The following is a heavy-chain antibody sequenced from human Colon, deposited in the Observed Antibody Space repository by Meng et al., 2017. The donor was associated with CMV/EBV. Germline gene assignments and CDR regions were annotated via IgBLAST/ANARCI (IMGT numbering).Heavy chain of an antibody. Sequence: SVKVSCKASGGTFSSYAISWVRQAPGQGLEWMGGVFPLLGITTDAPKFRDRVRMTADKSTGTAYMDLGSLRSEDTAIYYCARMPDYGSSTHYFDLWGQGTAVTVSS. J-gene: IGHJ4*02. CDR3: ARMPDYGSSTHYFDL. D-gene: IGHD6-6*01. CDR2: VFPLLGIT. V-gene: IGHV1-69*10. CDR1: GGTFSSYA.